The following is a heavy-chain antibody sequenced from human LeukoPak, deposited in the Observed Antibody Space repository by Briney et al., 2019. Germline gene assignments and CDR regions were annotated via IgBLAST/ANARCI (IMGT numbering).Heavy chain of an antibody. CDR1: GFTFSTYS. D-gene: IGHD1-26*01. V-gene: IGHV3-21*01. J-gene: IGHJ3*02. CDR3: AREWSEAFDI. Sequence: GRSLRLSCAASGFTFSTYSMNWVRQAPGKGLEWVSSISSTSTYMYYADSVKGRFTISRENAKNSLYLEMNSLRAEDTAVYYCAREWSEAFDIWGQGTMVSVSA. CDR2: ISSTSTYM.